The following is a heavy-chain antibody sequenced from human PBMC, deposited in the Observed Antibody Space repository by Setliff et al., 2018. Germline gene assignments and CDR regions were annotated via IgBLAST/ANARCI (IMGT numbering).Heavy chain of an antibody. CDR2: INPIYGST. V-gene: IGHV1-69*13. CDR3: ARDALYDSNDRNSYYGNWLDP. CDR1: GYTFTGYY. J-gene: IGHJ5*02. Sequence: SVKVSCKASGYTFTGYYMHWVRQAPGQGLEWMGWINPIYGSTNNAEKFQGRVTFSADESMSTVYMELSSLTSADTALYYCARDALYDSNDRNSYYGNWLDPWGQGTLVTVSS. D-gene: IGHD3-22*01.